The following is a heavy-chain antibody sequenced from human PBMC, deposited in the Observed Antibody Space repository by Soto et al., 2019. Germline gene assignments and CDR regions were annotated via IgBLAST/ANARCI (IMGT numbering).Heavy chain of an antibody. Sequence: GESLKISCKGSGYSFSSYWIGWVRQMPGKGLEWMGIIYPGDSDTRYSPSFQGQVSISADKSISTAYLQWSSLKASDTAMYYCARPLSLSSPRRDFWGQGTLVPVSS. D-gene: IGHD6-19*01. J-gene: IGHJ4*02. CDR2: IYPGDSDT. V-gene: IGHV5-51*01. CDR3: ARPLSLSSPRRDF. CDR1: GYSFSSYW.